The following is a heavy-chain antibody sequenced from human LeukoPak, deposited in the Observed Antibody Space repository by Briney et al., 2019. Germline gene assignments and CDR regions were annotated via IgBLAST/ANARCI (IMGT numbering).Heavy chain of an antibody. D-gene: IGHD2-8*01. Sequence: ETLSLTCTVSGGSISSYYWSWIRQPPGKGLEWVGRIKSKTDGGTTDYAAPVKGRFTISRDDSKNTLYLQMNSLKTEDTAVYYCTTISCTNGVCYTDDYWGQGILVTVSS. J-gene: IGHJ4*02. CDR3: TTISCTNGVCYTDDY. CDR2: IKSKTDGGTT. V-gene: IGHV3-15*01. CDR1: GGSISSYY.